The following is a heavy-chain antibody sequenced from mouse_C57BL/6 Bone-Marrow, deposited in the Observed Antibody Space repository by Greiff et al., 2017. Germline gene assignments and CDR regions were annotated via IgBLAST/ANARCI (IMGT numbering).Heavy chain of an antibody. J-gene: IGHJ2*01. V-gene: IGHV1-58*01. CDR3: ARSITTVVATDFDY. Sequence: EVKLLESGAELVRPGSSVKMSCKTSGYTFTSYGINWVKQRPGQGLEWIGYIYIGNGYTEYNEKFKGKATLTSDTSSSTAYMQLSSLTSEDSAIYFCARSITTVVATDFDYWGQGTTLTVSS. D-gene: IGHD1-1*01. CDR2: IYIGNGYT. CDR1: GYTFTSYG.